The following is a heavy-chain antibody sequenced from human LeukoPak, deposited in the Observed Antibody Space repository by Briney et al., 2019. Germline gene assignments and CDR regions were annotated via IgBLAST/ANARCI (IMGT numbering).Heavy chain of an antibody. CDR1: GYSFTDYY. V-gene: IGHV1-2*02. CDR2: INPNSGDT. J-gene: IGHJ4*02. Sequence: ASVKVSCKASGYSFTDYYLHWVRQAPGQGLEWMGWINPNSGDTFSAQKFQGRVTMTRDTSISTAYMELSRLRFDDTAVYYCARFSGWPTYFFDYWGQGTMVTVSS. D-gene: IGHD6-19*01. CDR3: ARFSGWPTYFFDY.